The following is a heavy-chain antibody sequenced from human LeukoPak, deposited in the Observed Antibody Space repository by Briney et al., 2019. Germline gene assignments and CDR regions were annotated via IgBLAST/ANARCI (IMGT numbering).Heavy chain of an antibody. CDR1: GGSVSSSIYY. CDR2: IYYSGST. J-gene: IGHJ4*02. D-gene: IGHD3-9*01. V-gene: IGHV4-39*01. Sequence: SETLSLTCTVSGGSVSSSIYYWGWIRQPPGKGLEWIGSIYYSGSTSYNPSLKSRVTISVDTSKNQFSLKLTSVTAADTAVYYCASRNDILTGYVFDFWGQGTLVTVSS. CDR3: ASRNDILTGYVFDF.